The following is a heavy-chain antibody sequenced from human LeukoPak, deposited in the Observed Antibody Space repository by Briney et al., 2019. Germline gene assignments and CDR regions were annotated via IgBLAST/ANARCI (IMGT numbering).Heavy chain of an antibody. V-gene: IGHV3-21*01. CDR1: AFTFSSYS. D-gene: IGHD6-19*01. J-gene: IGHJ4*02. CDR2: ISSSNSYI. CDR3: ARDQGLLVVAGRFGY. Sequence: GRSLRLSSAASAFTFSSYSMNWVRHAAGKGLEWDSSISSSNSYIYNADSVKGRFTISRDNAKNSLYLQMNSLRAEDTAVYYCARDQGLLVVAGRFGYWGQGTLVTVSS.